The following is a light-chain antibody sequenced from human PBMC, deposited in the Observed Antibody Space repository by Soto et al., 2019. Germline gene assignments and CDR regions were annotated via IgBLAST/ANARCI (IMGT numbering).Light chain of an antibody. J-gene: IGKJ2*01. V-gene: IGKV3-15*01. CDR3: HQYNSWPYT. CDR2: AAS. Sequence: EIVMTQSPATLSLSPGERATLSCRASQSVNINLAWYQQRPGQAPRVLIYAASTRATGVPDRFSGSGSGTEFTLTISSLQPEDFAVHYCHQYNSWPYTFGQGTK. CDR1: QSVNIN.